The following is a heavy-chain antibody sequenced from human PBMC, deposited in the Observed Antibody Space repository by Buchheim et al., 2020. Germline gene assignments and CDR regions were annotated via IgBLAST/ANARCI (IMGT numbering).Heavy chain of an antibody. D-gene: IGHD3-16*01. CDR1: GFTFSSYG. CDR2: ISYDGSNK. J-gene: IGHJ4*02. Sequence: QVQLVESGGGVVQPGRSLRLSCAASGFTFSSYGMHWVRQAPGKGLEWVAVISYDGSNKYYADSVKGRFTISRDNSKNTLYLQMNSLRAEETAVYYCAKDGSEVMAIDYWGQGTL. CDR3: AKDGSEVMAIDY. V-gene: IGHV3-30*18.